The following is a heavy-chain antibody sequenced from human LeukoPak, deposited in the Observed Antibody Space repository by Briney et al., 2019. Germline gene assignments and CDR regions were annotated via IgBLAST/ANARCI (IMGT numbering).Heavy chain of an antibody. D-gene: IGHD3-10*01. CDR3: ARDLRRMVRGVIPPRVYYYMDV. V-gene: IGHV3-48*01. CDR1: GFTFSSYS. CDR2: ISSSSSTI. Sequence: GGSLRLSCAASGFTFSSYSMNWVRQAPGKGLEWVSYISSSSSTIYYADSVKGRFTISRDNAKNSLYLQMNSLRAEDTAVYYCARDLRRMVRGVIPPRVYYYMDVWGKGTTVTVSS. J-gene: IGHJ6*03.